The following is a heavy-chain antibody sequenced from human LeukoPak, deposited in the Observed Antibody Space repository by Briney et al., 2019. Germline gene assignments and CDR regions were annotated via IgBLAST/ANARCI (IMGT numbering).Heavy chain of an antibody. CDR1: GFTVSSNY. J-gene: IGHJ4*02. D-gene: IGHD2-21*02. CDR2: IYSGGGT. CDR3: ARAYCGDDCYPIYFNY. Sequence: GGSLRLSCAASGFTVSSNYMNWVRQAPGKGLEWVSVIYSGGGTYYADSVKGRFTVSRDSSKNTIYLQVNSLRVEDTAVYYCARAYCGDDCYPIYFNYWGQGTLVSVSS. V-gene: IGHV3-53*01.